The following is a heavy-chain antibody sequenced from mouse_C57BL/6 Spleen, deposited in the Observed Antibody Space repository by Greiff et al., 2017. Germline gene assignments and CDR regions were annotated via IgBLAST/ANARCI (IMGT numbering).Heavy chain of an antibody. CDR1: GFNIKDDY. CDR3: TTPDSSGFAY. CDR2: IDPENGDT. V-gene: IGHV14-4*01. Sequence: VQLQQSGAELVRPGASVKLSCTASGFNIKDDYMHWVKQRPEQGLEWIGWIDPENGDTEYASKFQGKATITADTASNTAYLQLSSLTSEDTAVYYCTTPDSSGFAYWGQGTLVTVSA. D-gene: IGHD3-2*02. J-gene: IGHJ3*01.